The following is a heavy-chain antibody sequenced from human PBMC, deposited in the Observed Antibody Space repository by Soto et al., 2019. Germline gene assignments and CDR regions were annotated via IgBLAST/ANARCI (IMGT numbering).Heavy chain of an antibody. CDR3: ARGDWSWQQPHTAWAVCMDV. CDR1: GGSISSSSYY. D-gene: IGHD6-13*01. CDR2: IYYSGST. V-gene: IGHV4-39*01. J-gene: IGHJ6*02. Sequence: SETLSLTCTVSGGSISSSSYYWGWIRQPPGKGLEWIGSIYYSGSTYYNPSLKSRVTISVDTSKNQFSLKLSSVTAADTAVYYCARGDWSWQQPHTAWAVCMDVWGQGTTVTVSS.